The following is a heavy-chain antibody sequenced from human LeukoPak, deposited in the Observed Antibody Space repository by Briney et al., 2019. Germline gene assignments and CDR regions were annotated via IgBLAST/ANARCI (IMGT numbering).Heavy chain of an antibody. J-gene: IGHJ4*02. CDR2: IYYSGST. V-gene: IGHV4-39*01. CDR3: ARSIGLFDY. CDR1: GGSISSSSYY. D-gene: IGHD3-10*01. Sequence: SETLSLTCTVSGGSISSSSYYWGWIRQPPGTGLEWIGSIYYSGSTYYNPSLKSRVTISVDTSKNQFSLKLSSVTAADTAVYYCARSIGLFDYWGQGTLVTVSS.